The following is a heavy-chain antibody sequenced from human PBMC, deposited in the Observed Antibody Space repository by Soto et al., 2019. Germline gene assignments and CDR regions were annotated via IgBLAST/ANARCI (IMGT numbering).Heavy chain of an antibody. Sequence: VGSLGLSCAASGFAFNRYYMSWVRQAPGKGLEWVATVDQDGSAKYYVDSVKGRFTISRDNAKNSLYVQMNSLRGEDTAVYYCARYCAYDSIYYCSSDRLDYWGQGTLVTVSS. J-gene: IGHJ4*02. CDR2: VDQDGSAK. CDR1: GFAFNRYY. CDR3: ARYCAYDSIYYCSSDRLDY. D-gene: IGHD3-22*01. V-gene: IGHV3-7*01.